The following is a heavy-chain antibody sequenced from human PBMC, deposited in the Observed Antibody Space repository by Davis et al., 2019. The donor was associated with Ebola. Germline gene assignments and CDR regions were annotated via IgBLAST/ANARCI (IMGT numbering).Heavy chain of an antibody. CDR3: ARQDVTYYYDSTGYSAKYNWFDP. V-gene: IGHV4-30-4*01. CDR2: IYNSGST. J-gene: IGHJ5*02. Sequence: SETLSLTCTVSGGSISSGDHYWSWIRQPPGKGLEWIGYIYNSGSTHYNPSLKSRVAISADTSKNQFSLKLSFVTAADTAVYYCARQDVTYYYDSTGYSAKYNWFDPWGQGTLVTVSS. CDR1: GGSISSGDHY. D-gene: IGHD3-22*01.